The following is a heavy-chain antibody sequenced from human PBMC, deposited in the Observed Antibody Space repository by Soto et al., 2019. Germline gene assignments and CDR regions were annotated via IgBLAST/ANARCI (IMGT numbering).Heavy chain of an antibody. J-gene: IGHJ4*02. Sequence: GGSLRLSCAASGFPFSNYWMHWVRQAPGKGLVWVSRIRGDGSMTNYADSVKGRFTISRDNAKNTLHVQMNSLRAEDTAVYYCVKEGLAADFDSWGQGTLVTVSS. CDR1: GFPFSNYW. CDR3: VKEGLAADFDS. D-gene: IGHD6-13*01. V-gene: IGHV3-74*01. CDR2: IRGDGSMT.